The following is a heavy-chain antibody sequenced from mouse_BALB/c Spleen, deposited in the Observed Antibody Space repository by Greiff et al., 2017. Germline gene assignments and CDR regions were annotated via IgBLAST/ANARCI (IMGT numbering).Heavy chain of an antibody. D-gene: IGHD1-1*01. CDR1: GFNITDTY. V-gene: IGHV14-3*02. J-gene: IGHJ2*01. CDR2: IDPANGNT. CDR3: ASSGSSPYY. Sequence: EVKLMESGAELVKPGASVKLSCTASGFNITDTYMHWVKQRPEQGLEWIGRIDPANGNTKYDPKFQGKATITADTSSNTAYLQLSSLTSEDTAVYYCASSGSSPYYWGQGTTLTVSS.